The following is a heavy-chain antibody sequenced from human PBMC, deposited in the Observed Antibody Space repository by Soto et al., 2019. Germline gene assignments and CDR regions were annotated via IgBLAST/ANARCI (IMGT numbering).Heavy chain of an antibody. V-gene: IGHV3-21*01. CDR1: GFTFSSYS. J-gene: IGHJ5*02. CDR2: ISSSSSYI. CDR3: ARERGSSSWFSSADWFDP. Sequence: VGSLRLSCAASGFTFSSYSMNWVRQAPGKGLEWVSSISSSSSYIYYADSVKGRFTISRDNAKNSLYLQMNSLRAEDTAVYYCARERGSSSWFSSADWFDPWGQGTLVTVSS. D-gene: IGHD6-13*01.